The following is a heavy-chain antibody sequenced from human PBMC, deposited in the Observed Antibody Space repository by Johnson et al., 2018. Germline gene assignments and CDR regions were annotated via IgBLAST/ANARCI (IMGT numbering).Heavy chain of an antibody. CDR1: GGSISSSSYY. CDR3: TRDRGRWFDP. Sequence: QVQLQESGPGLVKPSEPLSLTCTVSGGSISSSSYYWGWIRRPPGKGLEWIGTIYHMGNTSYNPSLKSRFTIFVETSKNQFSLNLNSVTAADTAVYYCTRDRGRWFDPWGQGTLVTVSS. V-gene: IGHV4-39*02. CDR2: IYHMGNT. J-gene: IGHJ5*02. D-gene: IGHD3-10*01.